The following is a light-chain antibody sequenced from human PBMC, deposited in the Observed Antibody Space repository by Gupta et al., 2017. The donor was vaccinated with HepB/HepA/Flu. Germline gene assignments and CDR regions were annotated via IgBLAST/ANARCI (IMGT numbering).Light chain of an antibody. J-gene: IGKJ3*01. CDR3: QQLISFPFT. Sequence: DIQMTQSPSSVSASVGDSVTITCRASEDIANWLAWYQQKPGKAPKLLVYGASSLQSGVPSRFSGGGSETDFTLTINNLQAEDFATYYCQQLISFPFTFGPGTKVEIK. CDR1: EDIANW. CDR2: GAS. V-gene: IGKV1D-12*01.